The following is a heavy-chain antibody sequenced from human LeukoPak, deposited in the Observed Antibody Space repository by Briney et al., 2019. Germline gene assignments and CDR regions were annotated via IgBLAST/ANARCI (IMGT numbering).Heavy chain of an antibody. Sequence: PSETLSLTCTVSSGSISSYYWSWIRHPPGKGLEGIGYFFYSWSTNYNPSLKSRVTISVDTSKNQFSLNLSSVTAAETALYYCARHGSVSSGALVWGQGALVTVSS. J-gene: IGHJ4*02. CDR2: FFYSWST. CDR1: SGSISSYY. CDR3: ARHGSVSSGALV. V-gene: IGHV4-59*08. D-gene: IGHD3-22*01.